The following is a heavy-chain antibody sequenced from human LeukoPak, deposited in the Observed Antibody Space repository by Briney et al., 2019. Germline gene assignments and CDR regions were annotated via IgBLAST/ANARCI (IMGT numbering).Heavy chain of an antibody. CDR1: GFTFDDHA. D-gene: IGHD5-12*01. J-gene: IGHJ4*02. Sequence: PGRSLTLSCAASGFTFDDHAMHWVRQAPGKGLEWVSGISWNSGSIGYADSVKGRFTISRDNAKNSLYLQMSSLRAEDTALYYCAASEMLVATIGYWGQGTLVTVSS. CDR3: AASEMLVATIGY. CDR2: ISWNSGSI. V-gene: IGHV3-9*01.